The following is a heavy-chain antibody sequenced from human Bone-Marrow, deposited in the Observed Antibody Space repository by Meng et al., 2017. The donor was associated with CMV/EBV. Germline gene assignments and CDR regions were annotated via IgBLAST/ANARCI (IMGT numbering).Heavy chain of an antibody. CDR3: SRDWFGAFSCVPP. J-gene: IGHJ5*02. CDR1: GYTFTSYD. CDR2: MNPNSGNT. Sequence: ASVKVSCKASGYTFTSYDINWVRQATGQGLEWMGWMNPNSGNTGYAQKFQGRVTMTRNTSISTAYMELSSLRSEDTAVYYCSRDWFGAFSCVPPLVQVTLITFSS. D-gene: IGHD3-10*01. V-gene: IGHV1-8*01.